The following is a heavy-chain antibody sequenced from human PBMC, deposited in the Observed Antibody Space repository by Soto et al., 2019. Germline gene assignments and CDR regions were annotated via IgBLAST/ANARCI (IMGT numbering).Heavy chain of an antibody. CDR3: ERWTDYDYYYGMDV. Sequence: GASLRLSCAAFGYTFSSYSMNWVRQAPGKGLEWVSSISSSSSYIYYAESLKGRFSISRDKATNSLYLQMNSLRAEDTAVYSCERWTDYDYYYGMDVWGQGTTVTVSS. CDR1: GYTFSSYS. V-gene: IGHV3-21*01. J-gene: IGHJ6*02. CDR2: ISSSSSYI. D-gene: IGHD5-12*01.